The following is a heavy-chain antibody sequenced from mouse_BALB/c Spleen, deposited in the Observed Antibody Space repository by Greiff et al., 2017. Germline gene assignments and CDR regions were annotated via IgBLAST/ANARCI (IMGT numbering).Heavy chain of an antibody. CDR1: GFNIKDTY. J-gene: IGHJ3*01. V-gene: IGHV14-3*02. CDR2: IDPANGNT. Sequence: LVESGAELVKPGASVKLSCTASGFNIKDTYMHWVKQRPEQGLEWIGRIDPANGNTKYDPKFQGKATITADTSSNTAYLQLSSLTSEDTAVYYCARTTATGFADWGQGTLVTVSA. CDR3: ARTTATGFAD. D-gene: IGHD1-2*01.